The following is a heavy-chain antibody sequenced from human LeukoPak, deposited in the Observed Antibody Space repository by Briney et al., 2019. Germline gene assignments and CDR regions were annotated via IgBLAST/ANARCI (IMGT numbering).Heavy chain of an antibody. CDR1: GGSFSGYY. V-gene: IGHV4-34*01. CDR2: INHSGST. D-gene: IGHD1-26*01. J-gene: IGHJ4*02. Sequence: SETLSLTCAVYGGSFSGYYWSWIRQPPGKGLEWIGGINHSGSTNYNPSLKSRVTISVDTSKNQFSLKLSSVTAADTAVYYCARGYSGSYIDYWAREPWSPSPQ. CDR3: ARGYSGSYIDY.